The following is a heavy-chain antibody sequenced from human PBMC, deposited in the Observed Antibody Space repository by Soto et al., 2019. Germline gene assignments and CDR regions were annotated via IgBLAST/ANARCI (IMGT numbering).Heavy chain of an antibody. J-gene: IGHJ4*01. D-gene: IGHD3-22*01. Sequence: PGLLHRLPYAASGCDIRNAWINWVRKANGKGLEWVGRIKSKAHGATTDFAAPVRGRVAITRDDSRNMVYMQMNSLNTEDTAVYYXTTDSYTTMIVVRFDYWGHGTLVTVS. V-gene: IGHV3-15*07. CDR3: TTDSYTTMIVVRFDY. CDR1: GCDIRNAW. CDR2: IKSKAHGATT.